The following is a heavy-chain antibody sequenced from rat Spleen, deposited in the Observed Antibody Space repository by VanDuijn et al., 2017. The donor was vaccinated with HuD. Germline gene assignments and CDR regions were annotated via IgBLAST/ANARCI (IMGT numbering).Heavy chain of an antibody. Sequence: EVRLVESGGGLVRPGRSLKLSCAASGFTFSDYNMAWVRQAPKKGLEWVATISYDGSSTYYRDSVKGRFTISRDNAKSTLYLQMDSLRSEDTATYYCARRYRYNYVMDAWGQGASVTVSS. J-gene: IGHJ4*01. CDR1: GFTFSDYN. V-gene: IGHV5-7*01. CDR3: ARRYRYNYVMDA. CDR2: ISYDGSST. D-gene: IGHD1-5*01.